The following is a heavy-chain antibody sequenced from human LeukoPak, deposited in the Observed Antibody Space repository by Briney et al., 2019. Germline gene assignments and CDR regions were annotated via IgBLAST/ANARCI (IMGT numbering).Heavy chain of an antibody. Sequence: GGSLRLSCAASGFTFTGYSMNWVRQAPGKGLEWVSSISSSSSYIHYADSVKGRFTISRDNAKNSLYLQMNSLRAEDTAVYYCAREPAEISFITRSLGTSDAFDIWGQETMVTVSS. CDR3: AREPAEISFITRSLGTSDAFDI. CDR2: ISSSSSYI. D-gene: IGHD1/OR15-1a*01. CDR1: GFTFTGYS. J-gene: IGHJ3*02. V-gene: IGHV3-21*01.